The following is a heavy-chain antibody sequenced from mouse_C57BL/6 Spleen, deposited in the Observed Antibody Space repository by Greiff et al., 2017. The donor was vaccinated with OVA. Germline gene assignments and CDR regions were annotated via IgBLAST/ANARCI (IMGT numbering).Heavy chain of an antibody. J-gene: IGHJ2*01. V-gene: IGHV1-7*01. CDR2: INPSSGYT. D-gene: IGHD3-1*01. CDR3: ARREPQYYFDY. Sequence: VQLQLSGAELAKPGASVKLSCKASGYTFTSYWMHWVKQRPGQGLEWIGYINPSSGYTKYNQKFKDEATLTADKSSSTAYMQLSSLTYEDSAVYYCARREPQYYFDYWGQGTTLTVSS. CDR1: GYTFTSYW.